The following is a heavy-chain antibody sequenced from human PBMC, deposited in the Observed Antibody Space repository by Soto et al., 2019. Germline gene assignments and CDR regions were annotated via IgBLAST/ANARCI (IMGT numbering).Heavy chain of an antibody. CDR3: ARDPRVVGASIYGMDV. V-gene: IGHV1-69*01. CDR2: IIPIFGTA. CDR1: GGTFSSYA. D-gene: IGHD1-26*01. J-gene: IGHJ6*02. Sequence: QVRLVQSGAEVKKPGSSVKVSCKASGGTFSSYAISWVRQAPGQGLEWMGGIIPIFGTANYAQKFQGRVTITADESTSTAYMELSSLRSEDTAVYYCARDPRVVGASIYGMDVWGQGTTVTVSS.